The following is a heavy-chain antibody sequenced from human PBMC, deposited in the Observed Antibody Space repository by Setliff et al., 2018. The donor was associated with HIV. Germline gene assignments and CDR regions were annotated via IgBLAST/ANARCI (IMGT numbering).Heavy chain of an antibody. CDR1: GYTFTSYG. Sequence: GASVKVSCKASGYTFTSYGISWVRQAPGQGLEWMGWISAYNGNTNYAQKLQGRVTMTTDTSASTAYMELRSLRSDDTAVYYCARSAWIQLWSPPDYWGQGTLVTVSS. D-gene: IGHD5-18*01. CDR2: ISAYNGNT. CDR3: ARSAWIQLWSPPDY. V-gene: IGHV1-18*01. J-gene: IGHJ4*02.